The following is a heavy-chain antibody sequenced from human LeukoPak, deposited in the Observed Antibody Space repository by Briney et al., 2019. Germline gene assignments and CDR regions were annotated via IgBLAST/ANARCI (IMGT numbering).Heavy chain of an antibody. D-gene: IGHD3-3*01. CDR1: GYTFTSYY. V-gene: IGHV1-46*03. Sequence: ASVKVSCKASGYTFTSYYMHWVRQAPGQGLEWMGIINPSGGSTSYAQKFQGRVTVTRDTSTSTVYMELSSLRSEDTAVYYCARDLAGYYDFWSGFFQHWGQGTLVTVSS. CDR3: ARDLAGYYDFWSGFFQH. J-gene: IGHJ1*01. CDR2: INPSGGST.